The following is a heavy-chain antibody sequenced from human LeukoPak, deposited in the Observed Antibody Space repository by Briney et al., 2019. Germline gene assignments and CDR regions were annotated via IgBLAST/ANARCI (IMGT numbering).Heavy chain of an antibody. D-gene: IGHD6-19*01. Sequence: SETLSLTCSVSGGSISSYYWSWIRQPPGKGLEWIAYIHYSGSTNCNPSLKSRLTISVDTSKNQFSLKLTSVTAADTAVYYCARHEPYRVPVAGTYYSYPMDVWDQGTTVTVSS. V-gene: IGHV4-59*08. CDR2: IHYSGST. CDR1: GGSISSYY. J-gene: IGHJ6*02. CDR3: ARHEPYRVPVAGTYYSYPMDV.